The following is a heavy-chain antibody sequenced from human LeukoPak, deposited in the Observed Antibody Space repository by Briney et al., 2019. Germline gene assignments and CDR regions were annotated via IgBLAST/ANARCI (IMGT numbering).Heavy chain of an antibody. D-gene: IGHD3-3*01. CDR2: IIPIFGTA. V-gene: IGHV1-69*05. CDR3: ATGRRFLEWLLFDY. J-gene: IGHJ4*02. Sequence: GASVKVSCKASGGTFSSYAISWVRQAPGQGLEWMGGIIPIFGTANYAQKFQRRVTITTDESTSTAYMELSSLRSEDTAVYYCATGRRFLEWLLFDYWGQGTLVTVSS. CDR1: GGTFSSYA.